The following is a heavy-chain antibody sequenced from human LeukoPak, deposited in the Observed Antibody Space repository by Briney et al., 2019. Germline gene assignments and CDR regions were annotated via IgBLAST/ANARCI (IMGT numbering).Heavy chain of an antibody. J-gene: IGHJ4*02. V-gene: IGHV4-31*03. CDR2: IYYSGST. Sequence: SETLSLTCTVSGGSISSGDYYWSWIRQHPGKGLEWIGYIYYSGSTYYNPSLKSRVTISVDTSKNQFSLKLSSVTAADTAVYYCAGVVHGYFDYWGQGTLVTVSS. CDR3: AGVVHGYFDY. CDR1: GGSISSGDYY.